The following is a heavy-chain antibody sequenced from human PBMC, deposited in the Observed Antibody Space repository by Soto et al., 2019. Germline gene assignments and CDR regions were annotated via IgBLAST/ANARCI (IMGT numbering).Heavy chain of an antibody. J-gene: IGHJ6*02. CDR1: GGTFYTYT. Sequence: SVKVSCKASGGTFYTYTFSWVRQAPGQGLEWMGSITPIYPTTNYAERFQGRLTITADGSTHTAYMDLTSLTSEDTAMYYCGRCRTDSYAMDVWGQGTTVTVSS. V-gene: IGHV1-69*13. CDR2: ITPIYPTT. CDR3: GRCRTDSYAMDV. D-gene: IGHD1-1*01.